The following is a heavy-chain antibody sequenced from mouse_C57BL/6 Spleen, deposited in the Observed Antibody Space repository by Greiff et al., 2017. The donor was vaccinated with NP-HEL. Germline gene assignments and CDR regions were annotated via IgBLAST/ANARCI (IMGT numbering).Heavy chain of an antibody. CDR2: IDPSDSYT. V-gene: IGHV1-69*01. CDR3: ARGYYGNSYYAMDY. CDR1: GYTFTSYW. D-gene: IGHD2-1*01. Sequence: QVQLKQPGAELVMPGASVKLSCKASGYTFTSYWMHWVKQRPGQGLEWIGEIDPSDSYTNYNQKFKGKSTLTVDKSSSTAYMQLSSLTSEDSAVYYCARGYYGNSYYAMDYWGQGTSVTVSS. J-gene: IGHJ4*01.